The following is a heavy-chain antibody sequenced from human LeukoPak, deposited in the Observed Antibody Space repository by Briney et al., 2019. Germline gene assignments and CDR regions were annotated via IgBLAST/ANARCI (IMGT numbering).Heavy chain of an antibody. D-gene: IGHD6-19*01. Sequence: AGGSLRLSCVASGFTFNNYAMTWVRQAPGKGLEWVSYISSSGSTIYYADSVKGRFTISRDNAKNSLYLQMNSLRAEDTAVYYCARGLYSSGWYGTTWGQGTLVTVSS. CDR2: ISSSGSTI. CDR3: ARGLYSSGWYGTT. V-gene: IGHV3-11*01. J-gene: IGHJ5*02. CDR1: GFTFNNYA.